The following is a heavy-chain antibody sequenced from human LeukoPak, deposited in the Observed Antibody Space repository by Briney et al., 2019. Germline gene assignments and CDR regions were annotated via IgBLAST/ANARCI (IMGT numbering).Heavy chain of an antibody. Sequence: GASVKVSCKASGYTFTGYYMHWVRQATGQGLEWMGWMNPNSGNTGYAQKFQGRVTMTRNTSISTAYMELSSLRSEDTAVYYCARGYSSSWHLYYYYYYYMDVWGKGTTVTVSS. CDR2: MNPNSGNT. CDR3: ARGYSSSWHLYYYYYYYMDV. V-gene: IGHV1-8*02. J-gene: IGHJ6*03. D-gene: IGHD6-13*01. CDR1: GYTFTGYY.